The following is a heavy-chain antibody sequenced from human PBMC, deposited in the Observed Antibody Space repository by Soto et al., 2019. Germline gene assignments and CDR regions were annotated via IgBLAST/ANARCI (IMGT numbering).Heavy chain of an antibody. Sequence: PGGSLRLSCAASGFTFSSYWMSWVRQAPGKGLEWVANIKQDGSEKYYVDSVKGRCTISRDNAKNSLYLQMNSLRAEDTAVYYCIKHYYYGMDVWGQGTTVTVSS. CDR1: GFTFSSYW. CDR2: IKQDGSEK. V-gene: IGHV3-7*03. J-gene: IGHJ6*02. CDR3: IKHYYYGMDV.